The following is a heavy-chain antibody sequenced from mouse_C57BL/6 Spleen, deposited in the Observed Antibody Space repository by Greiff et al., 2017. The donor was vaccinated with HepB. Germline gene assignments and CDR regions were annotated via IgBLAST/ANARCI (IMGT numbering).Heavy chain of an antibody. J-gene: IGHJ3*01. Sequence: QVQLKQSGAELVRPGTSVKVSCKASGYAFTNYLIEWVKQRPGQGLEWIGVINPGSGGTNYNEKFKGKATLTADKSSSTAYMQLSSLTSEDSAVYFCAREDVPRRFAYWGQGTLVTVSA. V-gene: IGHV1-54*01. CDR2: INPGSGGT. CDR3: AREDVPRRFAY. CDR1: GYAFTNYL. D-gene: IGHD5-1*01.